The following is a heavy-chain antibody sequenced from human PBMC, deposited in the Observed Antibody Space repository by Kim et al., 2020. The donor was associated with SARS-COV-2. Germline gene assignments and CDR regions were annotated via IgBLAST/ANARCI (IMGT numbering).Heavy chain of an antibody. D-gene: IGHD6-13*01. J-gene: IGHJ4*02. CDR1: GFTVSSNY. CDR3: ARVAPHVYSSSWYYFDY. CDR2: IYSGGST. Sequence: GGSLRLSCAASGFTVSSNYMSWVRQAPGKGLEWVSVIYSGGSTYYADSVKGRFTISRDNSKNTLYLQMNSLRAEDTAVYYCARVAPHVYSSSWYYFDYWGQGTLVTVSS. V-gene: IGHV3-53*01.